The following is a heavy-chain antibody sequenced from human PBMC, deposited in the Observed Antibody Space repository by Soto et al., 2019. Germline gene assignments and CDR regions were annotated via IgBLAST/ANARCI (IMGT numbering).Heavy chain of an antibody. CDR3: ARGVAATFDY. V-gene: IGHV3-21*01. J-gene: IGHJ4*02. D-gene: IGHD2-15*01. CDR1: GFTFSSYS. Sequence: EVQLVESGGGLVKPGGSLRLSCAASGFTFSSYSMNWVRQAPGKGLEWVSSISSSSNYIYYADSVKGRFTISRDNAKNSLDLQMNRLRPDDTAVYYCARGVAATFDYWGQGTLVTVSS. CDR2: ISSSSNYI.